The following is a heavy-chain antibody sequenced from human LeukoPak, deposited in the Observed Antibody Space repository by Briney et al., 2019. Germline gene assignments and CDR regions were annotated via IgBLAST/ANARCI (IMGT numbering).Heavy chain of an antibody. J-gene: IGHJ4*02. V-gene: IGHV3-30*18. CDR3: ANLNTRGTRGYSGYEPIDY. CDR2: ISYDGSNK. Sequence: GGSLRLSCAASGFTFSSYGMHCVRQAPGKGLEWVAVISYDGSNKYYADSVKGRFTISRDNSKNTLYLQMNSLRAEDTAVYYCANLNTRGTRGYSGYEPIDYWGQGTLVAVSS. CDR1: GFTFSSYG. D-gene: IGHD5-12*01.